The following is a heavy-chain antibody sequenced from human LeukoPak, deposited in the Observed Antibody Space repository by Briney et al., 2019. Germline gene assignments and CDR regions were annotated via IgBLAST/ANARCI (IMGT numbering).Heavy chain of an antibody. V-gene: IGHV1-3*01. CDR3: ARGGVAALGYFDY. J-gene: IGHJ4*02. CDR2: INAGNGNT. CDR1: GYTFTRYL. D-gene: IGHD6-6*01. Sequence: APGKGSCKASGYTFTRYLLHLVRPGPRPKLEWMGWINAGNGNTKYSQKFQGRVTIIRDTSASTAYMELSSLRSEDTAVYYCARGGVAALGYFDYWGQGTLVTVSS.